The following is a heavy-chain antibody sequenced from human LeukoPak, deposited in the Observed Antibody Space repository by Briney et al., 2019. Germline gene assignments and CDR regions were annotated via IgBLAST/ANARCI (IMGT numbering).Heavy chain of an antibody. Sequence: ASVKVSCKASGYTFTSYGISWVRQAPGQGLEWMGWISAYNGNTNYAQKLQGRVTMTTDTSTSTAYMELRSLRSDDTAVYYCARTYCGGDCHSKIGYQGGWFDPWGQGTLVTVSS. CDR3: ARTYCGGDCHSKIGYQGGWFDP. D-gene: IGHD2-21*02. CDR2: ISAYNGNT. CDR1: GYTFTSYG. V-gene: IGHV1-18*01. J-gene: IGHJ5*02.